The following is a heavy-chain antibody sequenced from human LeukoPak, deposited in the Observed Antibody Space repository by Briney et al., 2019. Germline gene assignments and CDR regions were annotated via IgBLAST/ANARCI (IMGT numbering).Heavy chain of an antibody. Sequence: ASVKVSCKASGYTFTGYYMHWVRQARGQGLEWMGWINPNSGGTNYAQKFRGWVTMTRDTSISTAYMELSRLRSDDTAVYYCARATFDHYCSSTSCKVAWFDPWGQGTLVTVSS. D-gene: IGHD2-2*01. CDR3: ARATFDHYCSSTSCKVAWFDP. J-gene: IGHJ5*02. V-gene: IGHV1-2*04. CDR1: GYTFTGYY. CDR2: INPNSGGT.